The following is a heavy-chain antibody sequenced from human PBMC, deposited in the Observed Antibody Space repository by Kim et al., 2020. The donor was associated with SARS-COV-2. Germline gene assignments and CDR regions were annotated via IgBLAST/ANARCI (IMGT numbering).Heavy chain of an antibody. CDR2: ISSSSSTI. V-gene: IGHV3-48*02. D-gene: IGHD3-16*02. J-gene: IGHJ4*02. Sequence: GGSLRLSCAASGFTFSSYSMNWVRQAPGKGLEWVSYISSSSSTIYYADSVKGRFTISRDNAKNSLYLQMNSLRDEDTAVYYCARGAIWGSYRLFDYWGQGTLVTVSS. CDR3: ARGAIWGSYRLFDY. CDR1: GFTFSSYS.